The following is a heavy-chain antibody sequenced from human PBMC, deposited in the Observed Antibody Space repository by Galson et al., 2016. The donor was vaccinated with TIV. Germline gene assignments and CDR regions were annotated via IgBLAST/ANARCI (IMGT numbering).Heavy chain of an antibody. CDR3: VRETV. CDR1: GFSFITKY. J-gene: IGHJ6*02. V-gene: IGHV3-53*05. Sequence: SLRLSCAASGFSFITKYVSWVRQVPGKGLEWVSVIYSDGNAYYADSVRGRFTISGDNSKDTLYLQKNSLRREDTAVYYCVRETVWGQGTTVTVSS. CDR2: IYSDGNA.